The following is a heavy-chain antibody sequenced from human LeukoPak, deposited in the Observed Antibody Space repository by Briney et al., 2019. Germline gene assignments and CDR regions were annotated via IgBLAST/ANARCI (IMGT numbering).Heavy chain of an antibody. CDR2: INPNSGGT. CDR1: FTGYY. D-gene: IGHD3-10*01. V-gene: IGHV1-2*02. J-gene: IGHJ6*02. CDR3: ARDEYYYGSGSYYWRYYYYYGMDV. Sequence: ASVKVSCTFTGYYMQWVRQAPGQGLEWLGWINPNSGGTNYAQKFQGRVTMTRDTSISTAYMELSRLRSDDTAVYYCARDEYYYGSGSYYWRYYYYYGMDVWGQGTTVTVSS.